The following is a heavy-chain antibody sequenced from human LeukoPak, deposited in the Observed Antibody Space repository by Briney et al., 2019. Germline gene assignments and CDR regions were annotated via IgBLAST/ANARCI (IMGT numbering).Heavy chain of an antibody. CDR3: ARTRQQWQVLDY. D-gene: IGHD6-19*01. V-gene: IGHV3-30*03. CDR2: ISHEGSFQ. Sequence: PGGSLRLSCAASGFTFSSYSMNWVRQAPGKGLEWVAVISHEGSFQSYAESVKGRFTISRDNSKNMVFLQMNSLTSEDTAVYYCARTRQQWQVLDYWGQGTLVTVSS. J-gene: IGHJ4*02. CDR1: GFTFSSYS.